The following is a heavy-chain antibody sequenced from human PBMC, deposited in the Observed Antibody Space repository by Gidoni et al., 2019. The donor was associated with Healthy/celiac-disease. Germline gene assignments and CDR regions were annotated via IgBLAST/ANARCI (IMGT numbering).Heavy chain of an antibody. Sequence: EVQLLESGGGLVQPGGSLRLSCAASGFTFSSYAMSWVRQAPGKGLEWVSAISGSGGSTYYADSVKGRFTISRDNSKNTLYLQMNSLRAEDTAVYYCAKDSMIVVVITTGFDYWGQGTLVTVSS. CDR1: GFTFSSYA. D-gene: IGHD3-22*01. CDR3: AKDSMIVVVITTGFDY. J-gene: IGHJ4*02. CDR2: ISGSGGST. V-gene: IGHV3-23*01.